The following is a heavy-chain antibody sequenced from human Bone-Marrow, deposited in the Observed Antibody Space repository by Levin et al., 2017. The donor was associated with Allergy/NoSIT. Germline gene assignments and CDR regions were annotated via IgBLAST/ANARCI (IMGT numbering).Heavy chain of an antibody. Sequence: ASVKVSCKASGYPFTGSYVHWVRQVSGQGREWMGMINPNIGSTTYAQNFQGRVAMTRDMSTSTVYMELSGLRSDDTAVYYCARQYCTATSCYFYFDYWGQGTLVTVSS. D-gene: IGHD2-2*01. V-gene: IGHV1-46*01. CDR2: INPNIGST. J-gene: IGHJ4*02. CDR1: GYPFTGSY. CDR3: ARQYCTATSCYFYFDY.